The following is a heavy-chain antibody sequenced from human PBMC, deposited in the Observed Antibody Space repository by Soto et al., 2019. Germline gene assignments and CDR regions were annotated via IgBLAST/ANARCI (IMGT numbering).Heavy chain of an antibody. Sequence: QVQLVQSGAEEMKPGASVKVSCNASGYTLTRYSIHWVRQAPGQRLEWMGWINAGNGNTKFSQKFQGRVTITRDTSASTAYMELRGLRSEDTAVYYCAILGTYYFDNSDNYFDFWGQGTLVTVSS. D-gene: IGHD3-22*01. CDR1: GYTLTRYS. V-gene: IGHV1-3*05. J-gene: IGHJ4*02. CDR3: AILGTYYFDNSDNYFDF. CDR2: INAGNGNT.